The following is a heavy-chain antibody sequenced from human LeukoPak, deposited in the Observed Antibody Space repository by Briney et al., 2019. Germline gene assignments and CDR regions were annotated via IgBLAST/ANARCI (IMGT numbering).Heavy chain of an antibody. D-gene: IGHD3-10*01. CDR3: ARDLKPFDYYFGY. CDR1: GFTFSDYY. Sequence: GGSLRLSCAASGFTFSDYYMSWIRRAPGKGLEWVSYISSSGSTIYYADSVKGRFTISRDNAKNSLYLQMNSLRAEDTAVYYCARDLKPFDYYFGYWGQGTLVTVSS. J-gene: IGHJ4*02. V-gene: IGHV3-11*01. CDR2: ISSSGSTI.